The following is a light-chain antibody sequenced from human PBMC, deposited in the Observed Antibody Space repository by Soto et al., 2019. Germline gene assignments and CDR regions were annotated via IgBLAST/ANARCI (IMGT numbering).Light chain of an antibody. CDR3: QQAYSFPIT. CDR1: QDIVAY. Sequence: DIQMTQSPSAMSASVGDRVTITCRASQDIVAYLAWYQHKPGRAPELLIRAASTLQSGVPSRFSGSGSGTDFTLTINSLQPEDFATYYCQQAYSFPITFGQGTRLEIK. CDR2: AAS. V-gene: IGKV1-12*01. J-gene: IGKJ5*01.